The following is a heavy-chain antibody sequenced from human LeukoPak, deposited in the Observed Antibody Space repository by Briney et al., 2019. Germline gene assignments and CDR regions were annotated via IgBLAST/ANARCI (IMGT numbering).Heavy chain of an antibody. V-gene: IGHV1-69*13. CDR3: ARGCNYDFWSGHIYYYGMDV. J-gene: IGHJ6*02. CDR1: GGTFSSYA. D-gene: IGHD3-3*01. Sequence: ASVTVSCTASGGTFSSYAISWVRQAPGQGLEWMGGIIPIFGTANYAQKFQGRVTITADESTSTAYMELSSLRSEGTAVYYCARGCNYDFWSGHIYYYGMDVWGQGTTVTVPS. CDR2: IIPIFGTA.